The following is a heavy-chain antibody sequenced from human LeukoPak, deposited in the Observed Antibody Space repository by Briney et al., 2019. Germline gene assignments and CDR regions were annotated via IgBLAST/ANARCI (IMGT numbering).Heavy chain of an antibody. CDR1: GYTFTSYG. D-gene: IGHD5-18*01. CDR2: ISAYNGNT. J-gene: IGHJ6*02. V-gene: IGHV1-18*01. Sequence: GASVKVSCKASGYTFTSYGISWVRQAPGQGLEWMGWISAYNGNTNYAQKLQGRVTMTTDTSTSTAYMELRSLRSDDTAVYYCARGGIQLWSKVGDYYYGMDVWGQGTTVTVSS. CDR3: ARGGIQLWSKVGDYYYGMDV.